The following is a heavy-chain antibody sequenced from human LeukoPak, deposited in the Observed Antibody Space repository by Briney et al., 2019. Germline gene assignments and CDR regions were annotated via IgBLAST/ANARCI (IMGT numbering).Heavy chain of an antibody. D-gene: IGHD3-3*01. CDR1: GFTFSSYA. CDR2: ISYDGSNK. Sequence: GGSLRLSCAASGFTFSSYAMHWVRQAPGKGLEWVAVISYDGSNKYYADSVKGRFTISRDNSKNTLYLQMNSLRPEDTAVYYCARDMGYYDFWSGLDYWGQGTLVTVSS. V-gene: IGHV3-30-3*01. CDR3: ARDMGYYDFWSGLDY. J-gene: IGHJ4*02.